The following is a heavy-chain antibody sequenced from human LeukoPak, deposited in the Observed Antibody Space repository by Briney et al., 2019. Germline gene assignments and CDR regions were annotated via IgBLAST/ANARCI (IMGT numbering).Heavy chain of an antibody. CDR3: AREGGSGSYGYDY. J-gene: IGHJ4*02. CDR1: GFTVSTSY. V-gene: IGHV3-66*02. Sequence: GGSLRLSCAASGFTVSTSYISWVRQAPGKGLEWVSVIYSAGSTYYADSVKGRFTISRDNSKNTVYLQMNSLRPDDTAVYYCAREGGSGSYGYDYWGQGTLVTVSS. D-gene: IGHD3-10*01. CDR2: IYSAGST.